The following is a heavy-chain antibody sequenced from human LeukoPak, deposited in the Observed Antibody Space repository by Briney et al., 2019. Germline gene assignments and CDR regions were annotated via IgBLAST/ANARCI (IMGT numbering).Heavy chain of an antibody. D-gene: IGHD3-10*01. CDR3: ARDSYGSGGLWFGELYPWWFDP. J-gene: IGHJ5*02. CDR2: IYYSGST. V-gene: IGHV4-59*12. Sequence: PSETLSLTCTVSGGSISSYYWSWIRQPPGKGLEWIGYIYYSGSTNYNPSLKSRVTISVDTSKNQFSLKLSSVTAADTAVYYCARDSYGSGGLWFGELYPWWFDPWGQGTLVTVSS. CDR1: GGSISSYY.